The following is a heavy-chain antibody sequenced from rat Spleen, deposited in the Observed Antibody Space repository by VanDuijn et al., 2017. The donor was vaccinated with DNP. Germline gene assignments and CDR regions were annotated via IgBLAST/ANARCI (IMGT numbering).Heavy chain of an antibody. D-gene: IGHD4-6*01. CDR2: INYAGTNT. V-gene: IGHV5-22*01. Sequence: EVQLVESGGDLVQSGRSLKVSCAASGFTFSDYNMAWVRQAPKKGLEWVASINYAGTNTYYGDSVQGRFTISRDKAKSTLYLQMNSLRSEDTATYYCARHSWGAYFDYWGQGVMVTVSS. J-gene: IGHJ2*01. CDR1: GFTFSDYN. CDR3: ARHSWGAYFDY.